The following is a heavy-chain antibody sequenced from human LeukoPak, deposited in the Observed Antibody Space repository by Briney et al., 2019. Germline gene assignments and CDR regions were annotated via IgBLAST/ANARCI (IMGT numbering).Heavy chain of an antibody. CDR3: ARMTPDSPSFDY. CDR1: GFSPNTRQMC. D-gene: IGHD1-14*01. CDR2: IDWDDDR. V-gene: IGHV2-70*17. J-gene: IGHJ4*02. Sequence: SGPALVKPTQTLTLTCTFSGFSPNTRQMCVVWIRQPPGKALEWLARIDWDDDRFYSPSLKTRLSVSKDTSKNQVVLTMAHMDPADTGTYYCARMTPDSPSFDYWGQGTLVTVSS.